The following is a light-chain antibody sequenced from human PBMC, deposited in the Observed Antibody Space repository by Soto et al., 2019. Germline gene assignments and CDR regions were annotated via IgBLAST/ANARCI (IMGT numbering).Light chain of an antibody. CDR3: QQFDVLPPYT. J-gene: IGKJ2*01. CDR2: GAS. V-gene: IGKV1-33*01. CDR1: QDINGR. Sequence: DIQMTQSPSSLSASIGDRVTITCRASQDINGRLNWYQQTRGRVPKLLIYGASNLESGVPSRFSGSGSGTEFTFTIGSLQPEDVATYFCQQFDVLPPYTFGQGTKVEIK.